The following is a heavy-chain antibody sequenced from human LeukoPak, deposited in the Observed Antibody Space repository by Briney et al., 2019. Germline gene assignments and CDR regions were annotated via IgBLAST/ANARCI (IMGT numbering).Heavy chain of an antibody. V-gene: IGHV4-34*01. Sequence: SETLSLTCAVYGGSFRAYYWTWIRQPPGKGLEWIGDISHSGNTNSNPTNYNPSLKSRLTLEVDTSKNQFFLKLRSVTAADTAIYYCARHGAVGSTYAFDSWGQGTQVTVSS. J-gene: IGHJ4*02. D-gene: IGHD1-26*01. CDR3: ARHGAVGSTYAFDS. CDR2: ISHSGNTNSNPT. CDR1: GGSFRAYY.